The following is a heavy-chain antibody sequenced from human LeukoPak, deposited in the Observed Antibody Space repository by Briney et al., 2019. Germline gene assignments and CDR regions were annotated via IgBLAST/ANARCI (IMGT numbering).Heavy chain of an antibody. CDR2: ISVRSNYI. J-gene: IGHJ4*02. Sequence: GGSLRLSCAAPGYTFSSFSINWVRQAPGKGLEWVSSISVRSNYIYYADSVRGRFSISREDARNSLYLQMNSLRAEDTAVYYCVRLRRNSDSSGYYYYYDYWGQGTLVTVSS. D-gene: IGHD3-22*01. CDR3: VRLRRNSDSSGYYYYYDY. CDR1: GYTFSSFS. V-gene: IGHV3-21*01.